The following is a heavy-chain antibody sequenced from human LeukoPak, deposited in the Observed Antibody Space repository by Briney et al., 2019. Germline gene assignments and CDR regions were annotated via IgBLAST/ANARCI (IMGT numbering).Heavy chain of an antibody. J-gene: IGHJ4*02. CDR1: GASISSYY. CDR3: SRLTSSYGNYALDF. D-gene: IGHD4-11*01. Sequence: SETLSLTCTVSGASISSYYWSWVRQSTGKGLEWIGYINYSGSTTYNPSLKSRITISVDTSQNQFSLKLSSVTAADTAVYYCSRLTSSYGNYALDFWGQGTLVTVSS. V-gene: IGHV4-59*01. CDR2: INYSGST.